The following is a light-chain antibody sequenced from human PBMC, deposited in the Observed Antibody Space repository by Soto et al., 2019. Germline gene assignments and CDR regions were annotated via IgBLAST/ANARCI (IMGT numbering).Light chain of an antibody. CDR2: ATS. Sequence: DIQMTQSPSSVSASVGDRVTITCRTSQGINNWLAWYQEKPGKAPKLLIYATSNLHGGVPSRFSGSGSGTDFTLTISSLQPEDFATYYCQQDNSFPPTFGPGTKVDIK. CDR3: QQDNSFPPT. V-gene: IGKV1-12*01. CDR1: QGINNW. J-gene: IGKJ3*01.